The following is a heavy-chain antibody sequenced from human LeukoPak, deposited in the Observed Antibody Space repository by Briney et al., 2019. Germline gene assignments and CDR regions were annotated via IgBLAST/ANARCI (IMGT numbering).Heavy chain of an antibody. V-gene: IGHV4-39*02. CDR2: INYSGST. D-gene: IGHD3-16*01. Sequence: SETLSLTCTVSGASISSSSSYWAWIRQPPGKGLEWIGSINYSGSTYYNPSLKIRVTISEDKSKQQLSLKLRSVTAADTAVYYCAREDGSMITFGGVTGGQGTLVTVSS. CDR1: GASISSSSSY. J-gene: IGHJ4*02. CDR3: AREDGSMITFGGVT.